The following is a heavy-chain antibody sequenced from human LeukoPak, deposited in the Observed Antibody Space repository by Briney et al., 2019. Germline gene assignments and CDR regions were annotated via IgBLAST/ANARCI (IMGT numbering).Heavy chain of an antibody. V-gene: IGHV4-4*07. J-gene: IGHJ4*02. CDR2: IYTSGST. CDR1: GGSISSYY. Sequence: SETLSLTCTVSGGSISSYYWSWIRQPAGKGLEWIGRIYTSGSTNYNPSLKSRVTISVDTSKNQFSLKLSSVTAADTAVYYCAREDLTTYYDILTGSGGYFDYWGQGTLVTVSS. CDR3: AREDLTTYYDILTGSGGYFDY. D-gene: IGHD3-9*01.